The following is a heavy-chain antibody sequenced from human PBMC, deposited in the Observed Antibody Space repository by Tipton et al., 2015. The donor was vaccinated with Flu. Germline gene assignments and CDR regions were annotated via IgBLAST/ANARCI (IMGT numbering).Heavy chain of an antibody. CDR2: ISTSNSYT. Sequence: SLRLSCVASGFTFSSYYLNWVRQAPGKGLEWVSGISTSNSYTYYTDAVKGRFTISRDNAKNSLYLQMDSLKAEDTAVYYCARGVYSSGWYPFFDYWGQGTLVTVSS. V-gene: IGHV3-21*01. D-gene: IGHD6-19*01. CDR3: ARGVYSSGWYPFFDY. J-gene: IGHJ4*02. CDR1: GFTFSSYY.